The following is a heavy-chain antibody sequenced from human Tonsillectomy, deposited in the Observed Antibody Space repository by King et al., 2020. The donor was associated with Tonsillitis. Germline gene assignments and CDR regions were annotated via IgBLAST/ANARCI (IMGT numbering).Heavy chain of an antibody. J-gene: IGHJ4*02. CDR3: ARDRYNWNEGIDY. Sequence: QLVQSGGGVVQPGRSLRLSCAASGFTFSSYAMHWVRQTPGKGLEWLAVISYDGSNQYYADSVKGRFTISRDNSRKTLFLQMNSLRVEDTAVHYCARDRYNWNEGIDYWGQGTLVTVSS. CDR1: GFTFSSYA. V-gene: IGHV3-30*04. CDR2: ISYDGSNQ. D-gene: IGHD1-20*01.